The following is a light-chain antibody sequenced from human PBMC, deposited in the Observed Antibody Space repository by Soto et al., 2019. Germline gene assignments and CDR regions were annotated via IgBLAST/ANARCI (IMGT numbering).Light chain of an antibody. CDR3: QQYNNWPPT. Sequence: EIVMTQSPATLSVSPGERATRSCRASQSVSSNLAWYQQKPGQAPRLLIYGASTRATGISARFSGSRSGTEFTLTISSLQSEDFAVYYCQQYNNWPPTFGQGTRLEIK. CDR1: QSVSSN. V-gene: IGKV3-15*01. CDR2: GAS. J-gene: IGKJ5*01.